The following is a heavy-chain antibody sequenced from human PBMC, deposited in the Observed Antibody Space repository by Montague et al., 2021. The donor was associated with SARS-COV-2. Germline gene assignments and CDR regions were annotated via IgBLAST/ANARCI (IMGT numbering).Heavy chain of an antibody. D-gene: IGHD2-15*01. Sequence: SETLSLTCTVSGVSVTDYYWSWIRQPPGKGLDRIGYISDSGSTNYNPSLTSRVTMSVDTSKNQFSLKVNSVTAADTAVYYCARHYSATLPTVYWGQGTLVTVSS. CDR1: GVSVTDYY. V-gene: IGHV4-59*08. CDR2: ISDSGST. CDR3: ARHYSATLPTVY. J-gene: IGHJ4*02.